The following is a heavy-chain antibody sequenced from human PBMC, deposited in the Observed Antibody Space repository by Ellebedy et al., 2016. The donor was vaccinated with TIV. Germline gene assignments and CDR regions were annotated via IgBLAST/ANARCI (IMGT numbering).Heavy chain of an antibody. D-gene: IGHD2-2*01. CDR1: GYTFTSYG. J-gene: IGHJ5*02. CDR2: NSAYNGNT. V-gene: IGHV1-18*04. CDR3: ARYCNSTTCSNWFDP. Sequence: AASVKVSCKPSGYTFTSYGISWVRQAPGQGLEWMGWNSAYNGNTNYAQMLQGRVTMTTDTFTSTAYMELRNLRSDDTAVYYCARYCNSTTCSNWFDPWGQGTLVTVSS.